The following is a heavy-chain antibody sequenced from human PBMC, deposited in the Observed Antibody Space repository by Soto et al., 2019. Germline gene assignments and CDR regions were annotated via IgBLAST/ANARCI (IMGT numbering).Heavy chain of an antibody. Sequence: QVQLQESGPGLVKPSQTLSLTCTVSGGSISSGGYYWSWIRQHPGKGLEWIGYIYYSGSTYYNPSLKSRVTISVDTSKNQFSLKLRSVTAADTAVYYCARDNRGYSRRGNYGMDVWGQGTTVTVSS. D-gene: IGHD6-13*01. CDR2: IYYSGST. V-gene: IGHV4-31*03. CDR3: ARDNRGYSRRGNYGMDV. J-gene: IGHJ6*02. CDR1: GGSISSGGYY.